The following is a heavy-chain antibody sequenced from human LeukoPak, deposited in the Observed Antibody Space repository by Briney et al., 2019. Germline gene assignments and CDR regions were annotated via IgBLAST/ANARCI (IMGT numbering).Heavy chain of an antibody. V-gene: IGHV3-23*01. Sequence: PGGSLRLSCAASGFTFSSYAMSWVRQAPGKGLEWVSAISGSGGSTYYADSVKGRFTISRDNSKNTPYLQMSSLRAEDTAVYYCAKGVVVVPAASVFDYWGQGTLVTVSS. CDR2: ISGSGGST. CDR1: GFTFSSYA. J-gene: IGHJ4*02. CDR3: AKGVVVVPAASVFDY. D-gene: IGHD2-2*01.